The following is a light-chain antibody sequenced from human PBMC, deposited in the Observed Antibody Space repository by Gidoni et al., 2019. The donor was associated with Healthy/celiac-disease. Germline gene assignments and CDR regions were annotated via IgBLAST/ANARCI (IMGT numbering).Light chain of an antibody. J-gene: IGKJ1*01. Sequence: IQLTQPPSTLSASVGDRVTITCRASQSISSWLAWYQQKPGKAPKLLIYKASSLESGVPSRFSGSGSGTEFTLTISSLQPDDFATYYCQQYNSYLWTFXQXTKVEIK. V-gene: IGKV1-5*03. CDR2: KAS. CDR3: QQYNSYLWT. CDR1: QSISSW.